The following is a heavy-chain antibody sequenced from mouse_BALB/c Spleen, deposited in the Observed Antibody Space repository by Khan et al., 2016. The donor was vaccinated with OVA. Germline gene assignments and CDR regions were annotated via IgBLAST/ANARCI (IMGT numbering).Heavy chain of an antibody. D-gene: IGHD2-10*01. J-gene: IGHJ4*01. Sequence: QMQLEELGPGLVAPSQSLSITCTISGFSLTNYGIHWVRQPPGKGLGWLVVIWSDGSTTYNSALKSRLTISKDNSKSQVFLKMNSLQTDDTAVYFCARQPYYHYNIMDYWGQGTSVTVSS. CDR3: ARQPYYHYNIMDY. CDR2: IWSDGST. V-gene: IGHV2-6-1*01. CDR1: GFSLTNYG.